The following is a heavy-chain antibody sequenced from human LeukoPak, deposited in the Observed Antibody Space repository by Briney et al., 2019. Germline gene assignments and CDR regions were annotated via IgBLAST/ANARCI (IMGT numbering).Heavy chain of an antibody. D-gene: IGHD1-14*01. CDR1: GFTFSSYP. CDR3: AARPRMPPRFDY. CDR2: ISNGGGGA. Sequence: GGSLRLSCAGSGFTFSSYPMSWVRQAPGKGLQWVSAISNGGGGAYYADSVKGRFTISRDNSKSTLYLQMNSLRAEDTAIYYCAARPRMPPRFDYWGQGTLVTVSS. V-gene: IGHV3-23*01. J-gene: IGHJ4*02.